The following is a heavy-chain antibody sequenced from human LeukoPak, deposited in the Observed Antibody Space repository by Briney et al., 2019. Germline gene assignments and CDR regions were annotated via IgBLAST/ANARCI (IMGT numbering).Heavy chain of an antibody. Sequence: SETLSLTCAVYGGSFSDYYWTWIRQPPGKGLEWIGEINHSGSANYNLSLKSRVTIIVDTSKNQFSLYLRSVSAADTAVYYCARGRWIHQVFDPWGQGTLVTVSS. CDR1: GGSFSDYY. J-gene: IGHJ5*02. CDR2: INHSGSA. D-gene: IGHD5-18*01. CDR3: ARGRWIHQVFDP. V-gene: IGHV4-34*01.